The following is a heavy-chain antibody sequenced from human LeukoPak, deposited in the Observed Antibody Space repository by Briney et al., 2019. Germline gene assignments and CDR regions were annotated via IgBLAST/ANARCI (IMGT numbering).Heavy chain of an antibody. V-gene: IGHV3-48*03. CDR1: GFTFSVFE. CDR2: ISSTGSWT. J-gene: IGHJ4*02. CDR3: ARDWRRYGTYDY. D-gene: IGHD5-18*01. Sequence: PGGSLRLSCAASGFTFSVFEMNWVRQAPGKGLEWVSYISSTGSWTYYADSVKGRFTISRDNAKNSLYLQMNSLRAEDTALYYCARDWRRYGTYDYWGQGTLVTVSS.